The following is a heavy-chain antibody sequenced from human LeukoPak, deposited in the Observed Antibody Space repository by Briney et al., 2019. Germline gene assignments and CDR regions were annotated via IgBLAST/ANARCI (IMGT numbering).Heavy chain of an antibody. CDR2: XSAYNANT. Sequence: RQAAGQGHEGMGWXSAYNANTNYAQKLQRRVTMSTDTSTSTAYMELRSLRSDDTAVYYCARSGRCSGGSCYYYYGMDVWGQGTTVTVSS. CDR3: ARSGRCSGGSCYYYYGMDV. J-gene: IGHJ6*02. D-gene: IGHD2-15*01. V-gene: IGHV1-18*01.